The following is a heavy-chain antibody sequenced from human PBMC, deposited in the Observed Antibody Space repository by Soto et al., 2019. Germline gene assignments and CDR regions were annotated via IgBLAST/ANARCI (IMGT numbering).Heavy chain of an antibody. J-gene: IGHJ5*02. CDR2: IIPIFGTA. D-gene: IGHD2-15*01. Sequence: QVQLVQSGAEVQKPGSAVKVSCKASGGTFSSYAISWVRQAPGQGLEWMGGIIPIFGTANYAQKFQGRVTITADESTSTAYMELSRLRSEDTAVYYCARPPFGATVGVGWFDPWGQGTLVTVSS. CDR3: ARPPFGATVGVGWFDP. CDR1: GGTFSSYA. V-gene: IGHV1-69*01.